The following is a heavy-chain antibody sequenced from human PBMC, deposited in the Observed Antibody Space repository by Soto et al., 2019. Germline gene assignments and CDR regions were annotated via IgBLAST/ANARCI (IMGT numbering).Heavy chain of an antibody. V-gene: IGHV1-69*08. J-gene: IGHJ6*03. CDR1: GGTFTTDT. D-gene: IGHD3-10*01. Sequence: QVQLVHSGPEVKKSVSSVKVSCKLSGGTFTTDTITWLRRAPGQGLEWRGRIIPILGTGNYAQKIQGRVTNTEDKSTNTGYMEWSSLTSEDTAVYYWAREEGSYNMGTFPFDYLDVWGNGTTVTVSS. CDR3: AREEGSYNMGTFPFDYLDV. CDR2: IIPILGTG.